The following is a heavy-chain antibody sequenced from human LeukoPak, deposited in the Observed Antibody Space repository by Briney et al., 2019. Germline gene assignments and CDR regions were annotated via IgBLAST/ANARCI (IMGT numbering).Heavy chain of an antibody. J-gene: IGHJ1*01. CDR2: ISASGDTT. CDR1: GFTFSNSA. CDR3: AKDLYYYDSSGSSFQH. D-gene: IGHD3-22*01. V-gene: IGHV3-23*01. Sequence: GGSLRLSCAASGFTFSNSAMTWVRQSPGKGLEWVSDISASGDTTHYADSVKGRFTISRDNSKHTLYLQMNSLRAEDTAVYYCAKDLYYYDSSGSSFQHWGQGTLVTVSS.